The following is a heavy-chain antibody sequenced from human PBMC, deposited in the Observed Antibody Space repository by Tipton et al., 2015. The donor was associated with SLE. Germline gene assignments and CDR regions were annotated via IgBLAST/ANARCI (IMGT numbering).Heavy chain of an antibody. CDR2: FSPSGGSR. CDR3: ARARGTQDSFAFEI. V-gene: IGHV1-46*01. D-gene: IGHD1-1*01. CDR1: GYSFTNFH. J-gene: IGHJ3*02. Sequence: QVQLVQSGAEVKKPGASVKVSCTASGYSFTNFHIHWVRQAPGQGLEWLGIFSPSGGSRSYALKFQGRVTMTGDTSTSTVYMEVSSLRSEDTAVYYCARARGTQDSFAFEIWGQGTMVTVSS.